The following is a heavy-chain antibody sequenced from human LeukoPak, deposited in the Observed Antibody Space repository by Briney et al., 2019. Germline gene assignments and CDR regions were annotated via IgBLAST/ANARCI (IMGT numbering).Heavy chain of an antibody. CDR1: GFTFSSYE. D-gene: IGHD3-9*01. J-gene: IGHJ5*02. Sequence: GGSLRLSCAASGFTFSSYEMNWVRQAPGKGLEWVSYISSSGSTIYYADSVKGRFTISRDNAKNSLYLQMNSLRAEDTAVYYCAREGSILTETNWFGFDPWGQGTLVTVSS. V-gene: IGHV3-48*03. CDR3: AREGSILTETNWFGFDP. CDR2: ISSSGSTI.